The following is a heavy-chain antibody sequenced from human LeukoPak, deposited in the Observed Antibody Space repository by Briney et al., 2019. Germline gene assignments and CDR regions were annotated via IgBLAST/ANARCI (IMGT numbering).Heavy chain of an antibody. CDR2: ISYSGST. V-gene: IGHV4-59*01. CDR1: GGSISSYY. CDR3: ATMPSHYSGSGYYWYYFDY. D-gene: IGHD3-22*01. J-gene: IGHJ4*02. Sequence: PSETLSLTCTVSGGSISSYYWSWIRQPPGKGLEWIGYISYSGSTNYNPSLRSRVTISVDTSKNQFSLKLNSVTAADTAVYYCATMPSHYSGSGYYWYYFDYWGQGTLATVSS.